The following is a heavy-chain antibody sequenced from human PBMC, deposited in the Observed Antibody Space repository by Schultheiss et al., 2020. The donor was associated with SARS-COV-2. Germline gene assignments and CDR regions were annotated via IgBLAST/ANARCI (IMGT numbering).Heavy chain of an antibody. J-gene: IGHJ6*02. CDR2: IYSGGST. V-gene: IGHV3-53*01. D-gene: IGHD6-19*01. CDR1: GFTVSSNY. Sequence: GGSLRLSCAASGFTVSSNYMSWVRQAPGKGLEWVSVIYSGGSTYYADSVKGRFTISRDNAKNSLYLQMNSLRAEDTAVYYCAKDNSGWYDYYYYGMDVWGQGTTVTVSS. CDR3: AKDNSGWYDYYYYGMDV.